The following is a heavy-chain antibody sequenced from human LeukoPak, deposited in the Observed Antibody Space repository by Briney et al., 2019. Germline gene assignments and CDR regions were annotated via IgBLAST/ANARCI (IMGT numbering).Heavy chain of an antibody. CDR1: GFTFTDYW. Sequence: GGSLNLSCAVSGFTFTDYWFHWVRPAPGKGLEWVSRVKSDGGGINYGDSVKGRFTMSRDNAKNTLYLQMNSLRAEDTAVYYCARQAGSVFDYWGQGSLVTVSS. CDR2: VKSDGGGI. CDR3: ARQAGSVFDY. J-gene: IGHJ4*02. V-gene: IGHV3-74*01. D-gene: IGHD3-10*01.